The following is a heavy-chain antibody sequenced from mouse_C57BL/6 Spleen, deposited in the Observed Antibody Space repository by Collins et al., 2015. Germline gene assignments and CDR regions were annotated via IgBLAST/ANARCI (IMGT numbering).Heavy chain of an antibody. D-gene: IGHD2-1*01. CDR2: INPDSNTI. J-gene: IGHJ3*01. CDR1: GIDFSRYW. CDR3: ARCGNYGRFAY. V-gene: IGHV4-1*01. Sequence: EVKLLQSGGGLVQPGGSLKLSCAASGIDFSRYWMSWVRRAPGKGLEWIGEINPDSNTINYAPSLKDKFIISRDNAKNTLYLQMSKVRSEDTALYYCARCGNYGRFAYWGQGTLVTVSA.